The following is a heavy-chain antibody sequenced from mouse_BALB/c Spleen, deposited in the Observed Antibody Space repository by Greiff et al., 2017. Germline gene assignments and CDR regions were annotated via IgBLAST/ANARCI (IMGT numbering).Heavy chain of an antibody. D-gene: IGHD4-1*01. J-gene: IGHJ3*01. CDR3: TRDGGAGTPFAY. V-gene: IGHV5-6-4*01. CDR1: GFTFSSYT. Sequence: EVKLMESGGGLVKPGGSLKLSCAASGFTFSSYTMSWVRQTPEKRLEWVATISSGGSYTYYPDSVKGRFTISRDNAKNTLYLQMSSLKSEDTAMYYCTRDGGAGTPFAYWGQGTLVTVSA. CDR2: ISSGGSYT.